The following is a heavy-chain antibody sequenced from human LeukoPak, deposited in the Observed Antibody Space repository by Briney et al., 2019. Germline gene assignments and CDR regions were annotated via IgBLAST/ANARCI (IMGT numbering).Heavy chain of an antibody. Sequence: GASVKVSCKASGYTFTGYYMHWVRQAPGQGLEWMGWINPNSGGTNYAQKFQGRVTMTRDTSISTAYMELSRLRSDDTAVYYCARTPPPNGYYFRSYYFDYWGQGTLVTVSS. CDR1: GYTFTGYY. J-gene: IGHJ4*02. D-gene: IGHD3-22*01. CDR3: ARTPPPNGYYFRSYYFDY. CDR2: INPNSGGT. V-gene: IGHV1-2*02.